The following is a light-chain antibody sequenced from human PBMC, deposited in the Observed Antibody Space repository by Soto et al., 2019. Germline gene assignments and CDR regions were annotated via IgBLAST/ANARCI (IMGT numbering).Light chain of an antibody. V-gene: IGKV3-15*01. J-gene: IGKJ2*01. CDR1: QSIRSN. Sequence: EIVMTQSPATLSVSPGERATLSCRTSQSIRSNLAWYQHKPGQAPRLLIYGASTRATGIPARFSGSGSGTEFTLTISSLQSEDFAVYYCQQYNNWPPMYTFGQGTKLEIK. CDR3: QQYNNWPPMYT. CDR2: GAS.